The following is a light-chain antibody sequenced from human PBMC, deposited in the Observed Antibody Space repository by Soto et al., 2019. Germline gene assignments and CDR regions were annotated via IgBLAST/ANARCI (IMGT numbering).Light chain of an antibody. V-gene: IGKV3-15*01. CDR2: GAS. J-gene: IGKJ1*01. Sequence: RASQSVNSNLTWYQQKPGQAPKLLIYGASTLAAGVPSRFSGSGSGTDFTLTISRLQSEDFAMYYCQQYDSPHTFGQGTQLDIK. CDR1: QSVNSN. CDR3: QQYDSPHT.